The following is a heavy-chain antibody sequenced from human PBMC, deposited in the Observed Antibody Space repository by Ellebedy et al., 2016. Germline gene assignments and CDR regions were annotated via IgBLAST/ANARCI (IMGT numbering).Heavy chain of an antibody. CDR2: ISSSSSYI. Sequence: GESLKISXAASGFTFSSYSMNWVRQAPGKGLEWVSSISSSSSYIYYADSVKGRFTISRDNAKNSLYLQMNSLRAEDTAVYYCARGARTTHYYYYMDVWGKGTTVTVSS. CDR1: GFTFSSYS. J-gene: IGHJ6*03. CDR3: ARGARTTHYYYYMDV. D-gene: IGHD1-1*01. V-gene: IGHV3-21*01.